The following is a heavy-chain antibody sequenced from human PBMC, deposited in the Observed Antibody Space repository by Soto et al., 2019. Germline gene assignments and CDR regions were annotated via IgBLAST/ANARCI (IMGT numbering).Heavy chain of an antibody. CDR3: ARMRIAARRSMAINWFDP. V-gene: IGHV4-59*01. CDR2: IYYSGST. D-gene: IGHD6-6*01. Sequence: PSETLSLTFTVSGGSISGDYWSWIRQPPGKGLEGIGYIYYSGSTNYNPSLKSRVTISVDTSKNQFSLKLSSVPAADTAVYYCARMRIAARRSMAINWFDPWGQGTLVTVS. CDR1: GGSISGDY. J-gene: IGHJ5*02.